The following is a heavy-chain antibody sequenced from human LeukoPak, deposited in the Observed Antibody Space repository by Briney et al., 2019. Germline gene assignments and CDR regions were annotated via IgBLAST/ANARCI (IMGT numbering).Heavy chain of an antibody. V-gene: IGHV4-4*07. D-gene: IGHD3-10*01. J-gene: IGHJ4*02. CDR1: GGSISSYD. CDR3: ARDRVGDYFDY. CDR2: IYASGST. Sequence: SETLSLTCTVSGGSISSYDWSWIRQPAGKGPEWIGRIYASGSTSYNPSLKSRVTISVDTSKNQFSLKLSSVTAADTAVYYCARDRVGDYFDYWGQGTLVTVSS.